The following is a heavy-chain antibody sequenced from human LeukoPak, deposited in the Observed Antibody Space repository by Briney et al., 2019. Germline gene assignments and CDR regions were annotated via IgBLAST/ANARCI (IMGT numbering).Heavy chain of an antibody. V-gene: IGHV3-9*01. CDR1: GFTFNDYA. D-gene: IGHD1/OR15-1a*01. CDR2: INWNSGVI. J-gene: IGHJ3*01. CDR3: AKDLAVGTTPRVYAFDV. Sequence: GGSLRLSCAGSGFTFNDYAMHWVRQVPGKGLEWVGGINWNSGVIAYGASGKGRSTISRDNARNPLYLQVDSLRFEDTALFYCAKDLAVGTTPRVYAFDVWGQGALVTVSS.